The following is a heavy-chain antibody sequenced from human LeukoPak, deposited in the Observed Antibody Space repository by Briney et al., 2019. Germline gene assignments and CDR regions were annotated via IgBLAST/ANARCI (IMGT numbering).Heavy chain of an antibody. CDR1: GFTFSSYA. D-gene: IGHD5-24*01. CDR3: ARGWDY. CDR2: ISSNGGST. Sequence: PGGSLRLSCAASGFTFSSYAMKWVRQAPGKGLEYVSAISSNGGSTYYANSVKGRFTISRDNSKNTLYLQMGSLRAEDMAVYYCARGWDYWGQGTLVTVSS. J-gene: IGHJ4*02. V-gene: IGHV3-64*01.